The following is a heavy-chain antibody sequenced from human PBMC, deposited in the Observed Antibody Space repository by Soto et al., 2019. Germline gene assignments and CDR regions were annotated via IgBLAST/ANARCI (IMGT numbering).Heavy chain of an antibody. V-gene: IGHV1-69*02. CDR1: GGTFSSYT. CDR3: ARARIIDLQPFYYGMDV. CDR2: IIPILGIA. D-gene: IGHD1-1*01. J-gene: IGHJ6*02. Sequence: QVQLVQSGAEVKKPGSSVKVSCKASGGTFSSYTISWVRQAPGQGLEWRGRIIPILGIANYAQKFQGRVTITADKSTSTAYMELSSLRSEDTAVYYCARARIIDLQPFYYGMDVWGQGTTVTVSS.